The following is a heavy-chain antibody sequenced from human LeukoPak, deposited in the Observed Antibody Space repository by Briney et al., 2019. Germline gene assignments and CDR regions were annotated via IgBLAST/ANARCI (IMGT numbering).Heavy chain of an antibody. V-gene: IGHV1-2*02. CDR3: ARDRLVRGPVFWFDP. CDR1: GYTFTSNY. J-gene: IGHJ5*02. CDR2: INPNSGGT. Sequence: ASVKVSCKAFGYTFTSNYMHWVRQAPGQGLEWMGWINPNSGGTNYAQKFQGRVTMTRDTSISTAYMELSRLRSDDTAVYYCARDRLVRGPVFWFDPWGQGTLVTVSS. D-gene: IGHD3-10*01.